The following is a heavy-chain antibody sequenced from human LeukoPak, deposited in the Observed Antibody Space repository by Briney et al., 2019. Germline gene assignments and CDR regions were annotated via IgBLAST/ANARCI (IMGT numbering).Heavy chain of an antibody. V-gene: IGHV4-4*02. CDR3: ARLSSDLSHFDY. J-gene: IGHJ4*02. CDR2: ISHSGSI. Sequence: SETLSLTCVVSGGSISSSKWWSWVRQAPGKGLEWIGEISHSGSINYNPSFASRVTISVDKSMNQFSLSLTSVTAADTAMYYCARLSSDLSHFDYWGQGTLASVSS. CDR1: GGSISSSKW. D-gene: IGHD3-16*02.